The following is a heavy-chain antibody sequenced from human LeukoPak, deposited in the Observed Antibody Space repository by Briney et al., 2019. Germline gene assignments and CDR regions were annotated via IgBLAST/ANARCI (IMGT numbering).Heavy chain of an antibody. CDR2: IIPIFGTA. CDR3: ARDGRGITMVRGVGYDAFDI. CDR1: GGTFSSYA. Sequence: ASVKVSCKASGGTFSSYAISWVRQAPGQGLEWMGGIIPIFGTANYAQKLQGRVTITADKSTSTAYMELSSLRSEDTAVYYCARDGRGITMVRGVGYDAFDIWGQGTMVTVSS. V-gene: IGHV1-69*06. J-gene: IGHJ3*02. D-gene: IGHD3-10*01.